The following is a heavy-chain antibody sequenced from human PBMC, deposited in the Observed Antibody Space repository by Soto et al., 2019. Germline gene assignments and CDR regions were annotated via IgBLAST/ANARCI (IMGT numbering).Heavy chain of an antibody. D-gene: IGHD3-3*01. CDR2: IYYSGST. Sequence: QVQLQESGPGLVKPSQTLSLTCTVSGGSISSGGYYWSWIRQHPGKGLEWIGYIYYSGSTYYNPNLKSRGTISVDTSKNQFSLKLSSVTAADTAVYYCARNDFWSGYCHDYWCQGTLVTVSS. V-gene: IGHV4-31*03. CDR1: GGSISSGGYY. J-gene: IGHJ4*02. CDR3: ARNDFWSGYCHDY.